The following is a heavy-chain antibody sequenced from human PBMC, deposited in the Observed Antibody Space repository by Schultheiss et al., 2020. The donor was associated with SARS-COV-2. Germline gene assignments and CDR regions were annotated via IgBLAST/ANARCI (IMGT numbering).Heavy chain of an antibody. Sequence: SETLSLTCTVSGGSVSSGSYYWSWIRQPPGKGLEWIGYMYYSGSTNYNPSLKSRVTISVDTSKNQFSLKLSSVTAADTAVYYCARGIAAGTPPTDFDYWGQGTLVTVSS. D-gene: IGHD1-7*01. CDR2: MYYSGST. CDR3: ARGIAAGTPPTDFDY. J-gene: IGHJ4*02. CDR1: GGSVSSGSYY. V-gene: IGHV4-61*01.